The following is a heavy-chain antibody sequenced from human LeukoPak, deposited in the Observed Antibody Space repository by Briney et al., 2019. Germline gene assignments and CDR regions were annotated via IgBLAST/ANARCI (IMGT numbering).Heavy chain of an antibody. V-gene: IGHV6-1*01. Sequence: SQTLSLTCATSGDSVSSNSAAWNWIRQSPSRGLEWLGRTYCRSKWYNDYAVSVKSRITINPDTSKNQFSLQLNSVTPEDTAVYYCARDIVVVPAAPTGNYYYYYGMDVWGQGTTVTVSS. CDR3: ARDIVVVPAAPTGNYYYYYGMDV. CDR2: TYCRSKWYN. J-gene: IGHJ6*02. CDR1: GDSVSSNSAA. D-gene: IGHD2-2*01.